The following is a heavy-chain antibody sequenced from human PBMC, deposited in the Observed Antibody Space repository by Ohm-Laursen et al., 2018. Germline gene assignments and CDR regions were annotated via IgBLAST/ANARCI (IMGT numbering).Heavy chain of an antibody. V-gene: IGHV3-66*01. Sequence: GSLRLSCAASGFTFSNAWMSWVRQAPGKGLEWVPVIYSDGSTYYTDSVKGRFTISRDNSKNTLYLQMNSLRAEDTAVYYCAKEKTLIAAAPFDYWGQGTLVTVSS. CDR1: GFTFSNAW. CDR2: IYSDGST. CDR3: AKEKTLIAAAPFDY. D-gene: IGHD6-13*01. J-gene: IGHJ4*02.